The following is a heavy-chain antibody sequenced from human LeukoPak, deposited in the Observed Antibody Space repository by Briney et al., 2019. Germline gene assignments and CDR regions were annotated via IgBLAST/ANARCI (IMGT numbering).Heavy chain of an antibody. V-gene: IGHV3-53*01. Sequence: GGSLRLSCAASAFTVTSYFMGWVRQAPGKGLEWVSIIHSGGDIYYADSVKGRFTITRDTSKNTVFLQMNSLRAEDTAVYYCAKPRGGYYFDYWGQGTLVTVSS. CDR3: AKPRGGYYFDY. J-gene: IGHJ4*02. CDR2: IHSGGDI. CDR1: AFTVTSYF. D-gene: IGHD3-3*01.